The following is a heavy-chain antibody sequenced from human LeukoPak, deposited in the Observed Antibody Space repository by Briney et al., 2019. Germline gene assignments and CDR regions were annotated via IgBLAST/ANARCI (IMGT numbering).Heavy chain of an antibody. V-gene: IGHV4-4*02. CDR2: IYYSGST. CDR1: GGSISSSNW. J-gene: IGHJ4*02. Sequence: SGTLSLTCAVSGGSISSSNWWSWVRQPPGKGLEWIGYIYYSGSTNYNPSLKSRVTISVDTSKNQFSLKLSSVTAADTAVYYCARERWDSSGLDYWGQGTLVTVSS. CDR3: ARERWDSSGLDY. D-gene: IGHD3-22*01.